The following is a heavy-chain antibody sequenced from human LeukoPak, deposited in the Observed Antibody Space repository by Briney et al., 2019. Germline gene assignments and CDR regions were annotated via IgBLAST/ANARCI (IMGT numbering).Heavy chain of an antibody. CDR1: GYTFTGQF. D-gene: IGHD6-19*01. V-gene: IGHV1-2*02. Sequence: GASVKVSCKASGYTFTGQFIHGLRQAPGQGLEGMGWIDPTGGAQHYAQKFQDTITLTRATSIATAYMEVHRLQTDDTAVYYCARSGFSTGFYLDFWGQGTPISVSS. J-gene: IGHJ4*02. CDR2: IDPTGGAQ. CDR3: ARSGFSTGFYLDF.